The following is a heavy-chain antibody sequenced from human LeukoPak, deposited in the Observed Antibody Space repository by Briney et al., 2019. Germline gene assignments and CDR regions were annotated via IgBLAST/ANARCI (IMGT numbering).Heavy chain of an antibody. CDR2: IYPDDSDT. CDR1: GYRFTSYW. J-gene: IGHJ2*01. D-gene: IGHD1-26*01. Sequence: GESLKISCQGSGYRFTSYWIGWVRQMPGKGLEWMGIIYPDDSDTRYSPSFQGQVTISADKSISTAYLQWSSLKASDSAVYFCARQPSVGPYNPYWYFDLWGRGTLVTVSS. V-gene: IGHV5-51*01. CDR3: ARQPSVGPYNPYWYFDL.